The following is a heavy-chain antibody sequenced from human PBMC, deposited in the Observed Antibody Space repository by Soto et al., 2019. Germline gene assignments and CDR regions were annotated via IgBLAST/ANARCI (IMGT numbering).Heavy chain of an antibody. D-gene: IGHD1-20*01. J-gene: IGHJ6*02. Sequence: QVQLLQSGAEVKKPGSSVKVSCKGSGGAFNNYALNWVRHGPGQGLEWLGGIIPLHNTSNSSLKFLGRVTVTADISSTTVYMELNSLTSDDTATYYCASWSNWNPLYYDGLDVWGQGTTVTVSS. CDR2: IIPLHNTS. CDR3: ASWSNWNPLYYDGLDV. CDR1: GGAFNNYA. V-gene: IGHV1-69*06.